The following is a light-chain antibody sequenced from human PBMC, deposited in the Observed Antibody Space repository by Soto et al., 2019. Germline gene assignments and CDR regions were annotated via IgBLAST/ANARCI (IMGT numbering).Light chain of an antibody. Sequence: EIVMTQSPATLSVSPGERATLSCRASQSVSTNLAWYQQKLCQAPRLLIHSVSTRATGIPAKFSGSGSGTEFTLTISSLQSEDIAVYYCQQYHHWPPVSTFGQGTKVEIK. CDR1: QSVSTN. J-gene: IGKJ2*01. CDR3: QQYHHWPPVST. CDR2: SVS. V-gene: IGKV3-15*01.